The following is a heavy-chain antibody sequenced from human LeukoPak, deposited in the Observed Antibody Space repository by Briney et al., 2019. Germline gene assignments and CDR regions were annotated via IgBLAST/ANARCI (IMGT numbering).Heavy chain of an antibody. D-gene: IGHD6-13*01. J-gene: IGHJ3*02. V-gene: IGHV1-18*01. CDR1: GYTFTSYG. CDR2: ISAYNGNT. CDR3: TRDPWAAAADDAFDI. Sequence: ASVKVSCKASGYTFTSYGISWVRQAPGQGLEWMGWISAYNGNTNYAQKLQGRVTMTTDTSTSTAYMELRSLRSDDTAVCYCTRDPWAAAADDAFDIWGQGTMVTVSS.